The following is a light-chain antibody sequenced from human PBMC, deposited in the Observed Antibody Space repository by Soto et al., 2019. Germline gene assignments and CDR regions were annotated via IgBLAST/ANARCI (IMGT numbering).Light chain of an antibody. CDR3: SSYTSSSTLV. CDR2: DVS. Sequence: SALTQPASVSGSPGQSITISCTGTSNDVGGYNYVSWYQQHPGKAPKLMIYDVSNRPSGVSNRFSGSKSGNTASLTISGLQAEDEAHYYCSSYTSSSTLVFGGGTKLTVL. V-gene: IGLV2-14*01. J-gene: IGLJ2*01. CDR1: SNDVGGYNY.